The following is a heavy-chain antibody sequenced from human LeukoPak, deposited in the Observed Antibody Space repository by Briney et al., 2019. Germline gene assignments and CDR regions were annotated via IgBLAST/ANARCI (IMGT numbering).Heavy chain of an antibody. Sequence: SETLSLTCSVSGVSISSGSNYWGRIRQPPGKTLEWIGSIYSSGSTYYNPSLKSRVIILFDTAKNHFSLNLSSVTAADTAVYYCARSDGYGLIGIWGQGTMVTVSS. CDR3: ARSDGYGLIGI. CDR2: IYSSGST. V-gene: IGHV4-39*07. CDR1: GVSISSGSNY. D-gene: IGHD3-10*01. J-gene: IGHJ3*02.